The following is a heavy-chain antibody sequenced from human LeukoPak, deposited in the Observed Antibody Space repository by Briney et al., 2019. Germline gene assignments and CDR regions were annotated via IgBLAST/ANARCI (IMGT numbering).Heavy chain of an antibody. V-gene: IGHV3-30*04. Sequence: GGSLRLSCAASGFTFSSYAMHWVRQAPGKGLEWVAVISYDGSNKYYADSVKGRFTISRDNSKNTLYLQMNGLRAEDTAVYYCARDRAEMATVGYFDYWGQGTLVTVSS. CDR3: ARDRAEMATVGYFDY. J-gene: IGHJ4*02. D-gene: IGHD5-24*01. CDR1: GFTFSSYA. CDR2: ISYDGSNK.